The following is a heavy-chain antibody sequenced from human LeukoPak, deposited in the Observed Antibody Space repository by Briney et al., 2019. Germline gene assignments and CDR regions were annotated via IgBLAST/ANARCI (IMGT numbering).Heavy chain of an antibody. CDR2: ISGSGGNT. V-gene: IGHV3-23*01. CDR3: AKETYSSSSGMGSDFDY. Sequence: GGSLRLSCAASGFTFSSYAMNWVRQAPGKGLEWVSAISGSGGNTYYADSVKGRFTISRDNSKNTLYLQMNSLRAEDTAIYYCAKETYSSSSGMGSDFDYWGQGTLVTVSS. CDR1: GFTFSSYA. J-gene: IGHJ4*02. D-gene: IGHD6-6*01.